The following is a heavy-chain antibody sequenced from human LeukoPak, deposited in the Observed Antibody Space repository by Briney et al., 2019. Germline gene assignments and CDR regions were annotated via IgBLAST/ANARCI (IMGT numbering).Heavy chain of an antibody. CDR2: INPISGGT. D-gene: IGHD1-1*01. Sequence: GSVKVSCKASGYTFTGYYMHWVRQAPGQGLEWMGWINPISGGTNYAQKFQGRVTMTRDTSISTAYMELSRLRSDDTAVYYCARDPPYELDYDYWGQGTLVTVSS. J-gene: IGHJ4*02. CDR3: ARDPPYELDYDY. V-gene: IGHV1-2*02. CDR1: GYTFTGYY.